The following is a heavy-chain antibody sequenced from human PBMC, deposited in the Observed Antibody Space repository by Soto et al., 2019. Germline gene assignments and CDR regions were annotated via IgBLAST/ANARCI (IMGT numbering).Heavy chain of an antibody. V-gene: IGHV3-15*01. D-gene: IGHD2-15*01. J-gene: IGHJ4*02. Sequence: EVQLVESGGGLVKPGGSLRLSCAASGFTFNNAWMSWVRQAPGKGLEWVGRIKSKRDAETTDYAAPVKGRFTISRDDSINTLYLQLNSLKTEYTAVYYCTTGLGYCSGGSCRPLWGQGTLVTVSS. CDR3: TTGLGYCSGGSCRPL. CDR2: IKSKRDAETT. CDR1: GFTFNNAW.